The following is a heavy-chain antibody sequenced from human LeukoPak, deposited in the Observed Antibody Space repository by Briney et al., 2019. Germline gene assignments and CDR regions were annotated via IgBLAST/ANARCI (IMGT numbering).Heavy chain of an antibody. J-gene: IGHJ4*02. CDR2: IRYDGSNK. V-gene: IGHV3-30*02. D-gene: IGHD4-11*01. CDR1: GFTFSSYG. CDR3: ARGRGLPPRGYFDY. Sequence: PPGGSLRLSCAASGFTFSSYGMHWVRQAPGKGLEWVAFIRYDGSNKYYADSVKGRFTSSRDNSKNTLYLQMNSLRAEDTAVYYCARGRGLPPRGYFDYWGQGTLVTVSS.